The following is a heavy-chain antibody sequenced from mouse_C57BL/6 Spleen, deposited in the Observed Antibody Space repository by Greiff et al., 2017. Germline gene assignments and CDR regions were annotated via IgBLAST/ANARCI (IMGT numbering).Heavy chain of an antibody. J-gene: IGHJ1*03. CDR1: GYTFTSYW. CDR2: INPSSGDT. Sequence: VKLMEPGAELAKPGASVKLSCKASGYTFTSYWMHWVKQRPGQGLEWIGYINPSSGDTKYNQKFKDKATLTADKSSSTAYMQLSSLTYEDSAVXYCARWGGSSYWYFEVWGTGTTVTVSS. V-gene: IGHV1-7*01. D-gene: IGHD1-1*01. CDR3: ARWGGSSYWYFEV.